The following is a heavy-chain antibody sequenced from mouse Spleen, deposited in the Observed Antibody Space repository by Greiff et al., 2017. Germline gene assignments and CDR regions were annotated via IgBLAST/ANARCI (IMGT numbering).Heavy chain of an antibody. V-gene: IGHV1-81*01. CDR3: ASGEGGSSGYYAMDY. Sequence: VQLQQSGAELARPGASVKLSCKASGYTFTSYGISWVKQRTGQGLEWIGEIYPRSGNTYYNEKFKGKATLTADKSSSTAYMELRSLTSEDSAVYFCASGEGGSSGYYAMDYWGQGTSVTVSS. D-gene: IGHD3-1*01. CDR2: IYPRSGNT. J-gene: IGHJ4*01. CDR1: GYTFTSYG.